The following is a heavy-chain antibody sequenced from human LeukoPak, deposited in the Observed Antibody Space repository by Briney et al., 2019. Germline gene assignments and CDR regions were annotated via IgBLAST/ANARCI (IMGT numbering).Heavy chain of an antibody. CDR2: IIPVFGTA. V-gene: IGHV1-69*05. CDR1: GGTFSSYA. Sequence: SVKVSCKASGGTFSSYAISWVRQAPGQGLEWMGGIIPVFGTANYAQKFQGRVTITTDESTSTAYMELSSLRSEDTAVYYCARDNSGYYSGYYYYYYMDVWGKGTTVTVSS. J-gene: IGHJ6*03. CDR3: ARDNSGYYSGYYYYYYMDV. D-gene: IGHD3-22*01.